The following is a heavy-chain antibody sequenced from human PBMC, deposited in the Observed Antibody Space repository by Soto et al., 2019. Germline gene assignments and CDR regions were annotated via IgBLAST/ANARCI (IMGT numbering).Heavy chain of an antibody. J-gene: IGHJ4*02. V-gene: IGHV3-21*01. Sequence: PGGSLRLSCAASGFTFSSYSMNWVRQAPGKGLEWVSSISSSSSYIYYADSVKGRFTISRDNAKNSLYLQMNSLRAEDTAVYYCARTKDTAMVHPYYFDYWGQGTLVTVSS. CDR1: GFTFSSYS. CDR3: ARTKDTAMVHPYYFDY. D-gene: IGHD5-18*01. CDR2: ISSSSSYI.